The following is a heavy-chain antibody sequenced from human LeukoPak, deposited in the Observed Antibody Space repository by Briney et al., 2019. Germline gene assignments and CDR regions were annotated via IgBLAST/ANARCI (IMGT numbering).Heavy chain of an antibody. CDR1: GGSISSYY. CDR3: ARRVYCSSTSCYKRGNWFDP. CDR2: IYYSGST. Sequence: SETLSLTCTVSGGSISSYYWSWIRQPPGKGLEWIGYIYYSGSTNYNPSLKSRVTISVDTSKNQFSLELSSVTAADTAVYYCARRVYCSSTSCYKRGNWFDPWGQGTLVTVSS. J-gene: IGHJ5*02. D-gene: IGHD2-2*01. V-gene: IGHV4-59*01.